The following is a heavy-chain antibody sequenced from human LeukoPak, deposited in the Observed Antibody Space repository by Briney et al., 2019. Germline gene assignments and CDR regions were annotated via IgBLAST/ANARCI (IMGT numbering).Heavy chain of an antibody. CDR1: GFTFSSYG. J-gene: IGHJ4*02. CDR3: ARSTGYSYGNPSDY. D-gene: IGHD5-18*01. V-gene: IGHV3-30*03. CDR2: ISYDGSNK. Sequence: PGGSLRLSCAASGFTFSSYGMHWVRQAPGKGLEWVAVISYDGSNKYYADSVKGRFTISRDNAKNSLYLQMNSLRAEDTALYHCARSTGYSYGNPSDYWGQGTLVTVSS.